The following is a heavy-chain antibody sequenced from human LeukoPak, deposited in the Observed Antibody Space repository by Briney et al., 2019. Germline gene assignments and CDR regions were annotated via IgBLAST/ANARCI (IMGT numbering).Heavy chain of an antibody. J-gene: IGHJ2*01. D-gene: IGHD2-21*02. V-gene: IGHV3-7*03. CDR3: AKDVVVTAISWYFDL. Sequence: GGSLRLSCAASGLIFRNYYMSWVRQAPGKGLEWVANIKQDGSVQSFVDSVKGRFTISRDNAKNSLYLQMNSLRAEDTAVYYCAKDVVVTAISWYFDLWGRGTLVTVSS. CDR2: IKQDGSVQ. CDR1: GLIFRNYY.